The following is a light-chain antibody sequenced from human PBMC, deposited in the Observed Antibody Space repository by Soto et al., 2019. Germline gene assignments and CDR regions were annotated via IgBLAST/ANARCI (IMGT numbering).Light chain of an antibody. CDR1: QSISSW. Sequence: DIQMTQSPSTLSASVGDRVTITCRASQSISSWLAWYQQKPGKAPKLLIYDATSLQGGVPARFSGSGSGTEFTRTISSLQPDDFATYYCQQYKSYTWTFGQGTKVEIK. CDR3: QQYKSYTWT. V-gene: IGKV1-5*01. CDR2: DAT. J-gene: IGKJ1*01.